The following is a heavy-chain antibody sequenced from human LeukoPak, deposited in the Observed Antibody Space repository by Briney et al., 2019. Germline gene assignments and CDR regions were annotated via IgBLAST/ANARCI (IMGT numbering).Heavy chain of an antibody. CDR3: ARGSWRLVRGAASFEF. CDR2: ISYDGTNK. CDR1: GFTFSSYA. D-gene: IGHD3-10*01. V-gene: IGHV3-30-3*01. J-gene: IGHJ4*02. Sequence: GGSLRLSCAASGFTFSSYAMHRVRQAAGKGLEWVAIISYDGTNKDYADSVKGRFTISRDNSKNTLYLQMNSLRTEDTAVYYCARGSWRLVRGAASFEFWGQGALVTVSS.